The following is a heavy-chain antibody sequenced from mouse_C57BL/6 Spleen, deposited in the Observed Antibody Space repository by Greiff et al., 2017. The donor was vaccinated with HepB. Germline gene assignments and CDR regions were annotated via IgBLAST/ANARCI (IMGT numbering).Heavy chain of an antibody. D-gene: IGHD2-4*01. CDR3: TTYDYGAWFAY. CDR2: ISSGGDYI. V-gene: IGHV5-9-1*02. CDR1: GFTFSSYA. Sequence: EVKVVESGEGLVKPGGSLKLSCAASGFTFSSYAMSWVRQTPEKRLEWVAYISSGGDYIYYADTVKGRFTISRDNARNTLYLQMSSLKSEDTAMYYCTTYDYGAWFAYWGQGTLVTVSA. J-gene: IGHJ3*01.